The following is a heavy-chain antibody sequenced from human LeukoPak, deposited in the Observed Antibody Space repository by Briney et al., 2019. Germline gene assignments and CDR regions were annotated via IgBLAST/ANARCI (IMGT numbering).Heavy chain of an antibody. D-gene: IGHD3-22*01. Sequence: ASVKVSCKASGYTFTAYYMHWVRQAPGQGLEWMGWINPNSGGTNYAQKFQGRVTMTRDTSISTAYMELSRLRSDDTAVYYCAREPYYYDSSGYYPTFDYWGQGTLVTVSS. CDR2: INPNSGGT. J-gene: IGHJ4*02. CDR1: GYTFTAYY. CDR3: AREPYYYDSSGYYPTFDY. V-gene: IGHV1-2*02.